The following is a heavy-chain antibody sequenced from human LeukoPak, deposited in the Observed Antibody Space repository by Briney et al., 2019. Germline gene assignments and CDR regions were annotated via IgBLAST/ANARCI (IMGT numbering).Heavy chain of an antibody. CDR1: GGSFSGYY. Sequence: PSETLSLTCAVYGGSFSGYYWSWIRQPPGKGLEWIGEINHSGSTNYNPSLKSRVTISVDTSKNQFSLKLSSVTAADTAVYYCARHRGTYYYGSGSYYNWFDPWGQGTLVTVSS. J-gene: IGHJ5*02. V-gene: IGHV4-34*01. CDR2: INHSGST. D-gene: IGHD3-10*01. CDR3: ARHRGTYYYGSGSYYNWFDP.